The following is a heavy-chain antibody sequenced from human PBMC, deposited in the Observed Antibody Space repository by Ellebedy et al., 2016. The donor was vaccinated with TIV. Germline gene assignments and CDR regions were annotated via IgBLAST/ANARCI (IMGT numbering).Heavy chain of an antibody. D-gene: IGHD5-24*01. CDR1: GFTFGDHY. Sequence: GGSLRLSCAASGFTFGDHYMSWIRQVPGRGLEWVSSISAASHTNYADSVKGRFTISRDNAKNTLYLQMNSLTAEDTAVYYCATDGHGTVDFDHWGQGTLVSVSS. CDR3: ATDGHGTVDFDH. V-gene: IGHV3-11*06. J-gene: IGHJ4*02. CDR2: ISAASHT.